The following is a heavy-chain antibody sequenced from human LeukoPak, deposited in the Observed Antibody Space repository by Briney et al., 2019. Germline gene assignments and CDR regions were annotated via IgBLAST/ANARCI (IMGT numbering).Heavy chain of an antibody. CDR3: ARAFRSNPYNWFNP. J-gene: IGHJ5*02. Sequence: SETLSLTCTVSGGSISSGGYFWSWIRQHPGKGLEWIAYIYDSGRINYNPSLESRVTISLDTSKNQFSLKLSSVTAADTAVYYCARAFRSNPYNWFNPWGQGTLVTVSS. CDR2: IYDSGRI. V-gene: IGHV4-31*03. CDR1: GGSISSGGYF.